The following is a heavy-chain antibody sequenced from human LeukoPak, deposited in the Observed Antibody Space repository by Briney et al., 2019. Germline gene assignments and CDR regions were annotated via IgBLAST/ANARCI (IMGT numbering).Heavy chain of an antibody. D-gene: IGHD1-1*01. CDR1: GYTFTSYS. CDR3: ARRYLYYFDY. CDR2: INPSGGST. Sequence: GASVKVSCTASGYTFTSYSMHWVRQAPGQGLEWMGIINPSGGSTSFAQKFQVRVTMTRDMSTSTVYMELSSLRSEDTAVYSCARRYLYYFDYWGKGTLVTVSS. J-gene: IGHJ4*02. V-gene: IGHV1-46*01.